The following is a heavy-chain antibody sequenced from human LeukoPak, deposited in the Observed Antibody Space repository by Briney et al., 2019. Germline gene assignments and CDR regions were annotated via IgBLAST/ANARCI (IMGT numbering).Heavy chain of an antibody. V-gene: IGHV3-73*01. D-gene: IGHD5-18*01. Sequence: GSLKLSCAASGFTFSGSAMHWVRQASGKGLEWVGRIRSKANSYATAYAASVKGRFTISRDDSKNTAYLQMNSLKTEDTAVYYCTRHVDTAMDYWGQGTLVTVSS. J-gene: IGHJ4*02. CDR1: GFTFSGSA. CDR2: IRSKANSYAT. CDR3: TRHVDTAMDY.